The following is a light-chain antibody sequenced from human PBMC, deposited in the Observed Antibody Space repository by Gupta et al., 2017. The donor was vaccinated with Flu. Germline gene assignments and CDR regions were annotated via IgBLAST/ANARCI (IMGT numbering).Light chain of an antibody. J-gene: IGKJ2*03. CDR2: SAS. Sequence: EVVLTQSPGTLSLSPGERVTLSCRASQSINSNYLAWYQQKPGQAPRLLIFSASSRATGIPDRFSGSGSGTEFTLTINRLEPEDFAMYYCQQDDNSPHSFGQGTKLEIK. CDR3: QQDDNSPHS. V-gene: IGKV3-20*01. CDR1: QSINSNY.